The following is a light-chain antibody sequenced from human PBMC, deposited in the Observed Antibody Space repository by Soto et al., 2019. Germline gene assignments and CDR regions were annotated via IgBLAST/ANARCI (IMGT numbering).Light chain of an antibody. Sequence: QSALTQPASVSGSPGQSITISCTGTSSDVGAYDFVSWYQQHPDKAPKLMIYEVSNRPSGVSNRFSGSKSVNTATLTISGLQAEDEADYYCSSYTRSSTRVFGTGTQLTVL. V-gene: IGLV2-14*03. J-gene: IGLJ1*01. CDR2: EVS. CDR1: SSDVGAYDF. CDR3: SSYTRSSTRV.